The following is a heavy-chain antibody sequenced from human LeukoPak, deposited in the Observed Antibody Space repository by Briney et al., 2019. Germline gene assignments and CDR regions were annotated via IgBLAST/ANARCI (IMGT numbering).Heavy chain of an antibody. CDR2: ISSSSSYI. CDR3: ARDFGYSYRLGMDV. CDR1: GFTFSSYS. V-gene: IGHV3-21*01. D-gene: IGHD5-18*01. J-gene: IGHJ6*02. Sequence: GGSLRLSCAASGFTFSSYSMNWDRQAPGKGLEWVSSISSSSSYIYYADSVKGRFTISRDNAKNSLYLQMNSLRAEDTAVYYCARDFGYSYRLGMDVWGQGTTVTVSS.